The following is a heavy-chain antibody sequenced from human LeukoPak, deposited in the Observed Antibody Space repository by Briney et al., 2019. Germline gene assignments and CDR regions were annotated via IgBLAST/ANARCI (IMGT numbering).Heavy chain of an antibody. CDR1: GFTFSNAW. V-gene: IGHV3-15*01. J-gene: IGHJ4*02. D-gene: IGHD3-10*01. CDR2: NKSKTDGGTR. Sequence: GGSLRLSCAASGFTFSNAWMSWVRQAPGKGLEWGGRNKSKTDGGTRDYAAPVKGRFTISRDDSKNTLYLQMNSLKTEDTAVYYCTTENVLLWFGELFQSDYWGQGTLVTVSS. CDR3: TTENVLLWFGELFQSDY.